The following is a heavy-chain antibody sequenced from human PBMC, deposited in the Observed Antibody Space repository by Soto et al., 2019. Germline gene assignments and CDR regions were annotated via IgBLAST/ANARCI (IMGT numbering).Heavy chain of an antibody. D-gene: IGHD3-9*01. Sequence: GGSLRLSCAASGFTYSTYTMHWVRQAPGKGLEWVAVISYDGNNKFYADSVKGRFTISRDSTKQTLYLQMNSLRPDDTAVYYCARRAVGYYDIFLPSLDYWGQGTLVTVSS. J-gene: IGHJ4*02. CDR2: ISYDGNNK. V-gene: IGHV3-30-3*01. CDR3: ARRAVGYYDIFLPSLDY. CDR1: GFTYSTYT.